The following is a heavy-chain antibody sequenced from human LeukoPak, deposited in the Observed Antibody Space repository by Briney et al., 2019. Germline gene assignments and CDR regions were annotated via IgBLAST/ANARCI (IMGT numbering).Heavy chain of an antibody. CDR1: GFTFSDYY. J-gene: IGHJ4*02. D-gene: IGHD6-19*01. Sequence: PGGSLRLSCAASGFTFSDYYMSWIRQAPGKGLEWVSYISSSSSYTNYADSVKGRFTISRDNAKNSLYLQMNSLRAEDTAVYYCARARIAVASHFDYWGQGTLVTVSS. CDR2: ISSSSSYT. V-gene: IGHV3-11*03. CDR3: ARARIAVASHFDY.